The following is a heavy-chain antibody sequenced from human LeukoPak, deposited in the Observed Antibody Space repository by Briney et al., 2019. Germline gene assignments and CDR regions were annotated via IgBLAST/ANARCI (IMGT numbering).Heavy chain of an antibody. Sequence: SVKVSCKASGFTFTSSAMQWVRQARGQRLEWIGWIVVGSGNTNYAQKFQERVTITRDMSTSTAYMELSSLRSEDTAVYYCARGVVRRSGELLSTYNYYYYYMDVWGKGTTVTISS. D-gene: IGHD3-10*01. CDR3: ARGVVRRSGELLSTYNYYYYYMDV. J-gene: IGHJ6*03. V-gene: IGHV1-58*02. CDR2: IVVGSGNT. CDR1: GFTFTSSA.